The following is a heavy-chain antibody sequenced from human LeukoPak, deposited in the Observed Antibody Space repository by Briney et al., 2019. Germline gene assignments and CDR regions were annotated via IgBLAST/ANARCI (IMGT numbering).Heavy chain of an antibody. CDR3: AKDTDYDSSGYSFDY. Sequence: GGSLRLSCAASGFTFSSYAMSWVRQAPGKGLEWVSAISGSGGSTYYADSVKGRFTISRDNSKNTLYLQMNSLRAEDMALYYCAKDTDYDSSGYSFDYWGQGTLVTVSS. CDR2: ISGSGGST. D-gene: IGHD3-22*01. V-gene: IGHV3-23*01. CDR1: GFTFSSYA. J-gene: IGHJ4*02.